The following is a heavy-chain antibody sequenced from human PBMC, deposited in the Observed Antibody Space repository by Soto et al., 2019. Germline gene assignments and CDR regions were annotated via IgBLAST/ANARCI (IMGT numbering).Heavy chain of an antibody. D-gene: IGHD4-4*01. J-gene: IGHJ6*02. CDR1: GGSISSGGYS. Sequence: QLQLQESGSGLVKPSQTLSLTCAVSGGSISSGGYSWSWIRQPPGKGLEWIGYIYHSGSTYYNPSLKSRVTMSVDRPKNQFSLKLSSVTAADTAVYYCARATVPTPQRFGYYGMDVWGQGTTVTVSS. CDR2: IYHSGST. CDR3: ARATVPTPQRFGYYGMDV. V-gene: IGHV4-30-2*01.